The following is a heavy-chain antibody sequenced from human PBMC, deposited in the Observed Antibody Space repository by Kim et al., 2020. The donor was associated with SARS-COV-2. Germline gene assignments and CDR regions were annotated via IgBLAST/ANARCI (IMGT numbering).Heavy chain of an antibody. CDR1: GGSISSSNW. D-gene: IGHD3-16*02. CDR3: ATGGLGELSLPENWYFDL. CDR2: IYHSGST. V-gene: IGHV4-4*02. Sequence: SETLSLTCAVSGGSISSSNWWSWVRQPPGKGLEWIGEIYHSGSTNYNPSLKSRVTISVDKSKNQFSLKLSSVTAADTAVYYCATGGLGELSLPENWYFDLWGRGTLVTVSS. J-gene: IGHJ2*01.